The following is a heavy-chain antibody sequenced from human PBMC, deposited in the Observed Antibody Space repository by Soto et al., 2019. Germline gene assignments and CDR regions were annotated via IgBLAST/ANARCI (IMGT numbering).Heavy chain of an antibody. CDR3: AKEIGSSWYYFDY. V-gene: IGHV3-9*01. J-gene: IGHJ4*02. D-gene: IGHD6-13*01. CDR1: GFTFDDYA. CDR2: ISWNSGSI. Sequence: GGSLRLSCAASGFTFDDYAMHWVRQAPGKGLEWVSGISWNSGSIGYADSVKGRFTISRDNAKNSLYLQMNSLRAEDTALYYCAKEIGSSWYYFDYWGQGTLVTVSS.